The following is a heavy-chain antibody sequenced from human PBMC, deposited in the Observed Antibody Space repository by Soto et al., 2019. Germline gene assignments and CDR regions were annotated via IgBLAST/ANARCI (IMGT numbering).Heavy chain of an antibody. V-gene: IGHV3-23*01. Sequence: GGSLRLSCAASGFTFSSYAMGWVRQAPGKGLEWVSTISAGGPTYYGESVKGRFTISRDNSKNTLNLQMNSLRAEDTAVYSCAKGRNYYDSSPYFAWGQGTLLPVSS. CDR2: ISAGGPT. J-gene: IGHJ5*02. CDR3: AKGRNYYDSSPYFA. D-gene: IGHD3-22*01. CDR1: GFTFSSYA.